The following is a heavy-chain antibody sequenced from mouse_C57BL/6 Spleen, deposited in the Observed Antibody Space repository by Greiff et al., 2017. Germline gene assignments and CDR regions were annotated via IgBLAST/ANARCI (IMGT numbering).Heavy chain of an antibody. V-gene: IGHV1-15*01. D-gene: IGHD1-1*01. CDR3: TRIDYGSSYDWDFDV. CDR2: IDPETGGT. J-gene: IGHJ1*03. Sequence: VQLQQSGAELVRPGASVTLSCKASGYTFTDYEMHWVKQTPVHGLEWIGAIDPETGGTAYNQKFKGKAILTADKSSSTAYMELRSLTSEDSAVYDCTRIDYGSSYDWDFDVWGTGTTVTVAS. CDR1: GYTFTDYE.